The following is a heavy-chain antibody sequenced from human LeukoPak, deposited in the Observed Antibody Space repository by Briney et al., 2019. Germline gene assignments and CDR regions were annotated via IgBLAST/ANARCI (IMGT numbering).Heavy chain of an antibody. Sequence: PSETLSLTCTVTGGSISSGGYYWSWIRQHPGKGLEWLGYIYYSGSTYYNPSLKSRVTISVDTSKNQFSLKLSSVTAADTAVYYCARDSSGYYLLDYWGQGTLVTVSS. CDR2: IYYSGST. D-gene: IGHD3-22*01. V-gene: IGHV4-31*03. CDR1: GGSISSGGYY. CDR3: ARDSSGYYLLDY. J-gene: IGHJ4*02.